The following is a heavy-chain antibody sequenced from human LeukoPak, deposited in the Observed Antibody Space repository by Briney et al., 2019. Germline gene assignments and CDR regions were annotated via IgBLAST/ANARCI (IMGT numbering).Heavy chain of an antibody. CDR2: IIPILGIA. CDR1: GGTFSSYA. J-gene: IGHJ3*02. CDR3: ARDKLPPDGDAFDI. V-gene: IGHV1-69*04. Sequence: ASVKVSCKASGGTFSSYAISWVRQAPGQGLEWMGRIIPILGIANYAQELQGRVTMTTDTSTSTAYMELRSLRSDDTAVYYCARDKLPPDGDAFDIWGQGTMVTVSS. D-gene: IGHD2-15*01.